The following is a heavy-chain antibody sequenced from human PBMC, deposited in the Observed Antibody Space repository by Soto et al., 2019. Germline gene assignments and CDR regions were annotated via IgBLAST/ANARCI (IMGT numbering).Heavy chain of an antibody. V-gene: IGHV3-23*01. D-gene: IGHD3-3*01. Sequence: GGSLRLSCAVSGFSFSNYAVTWVRQAPGKGLGWVSAISASGGSTYYADSVKGRFTISRDNSKNTVQLEMNSLRAEDTAVYYCAKRLWSGSNSVGNGMDVWGQGTTVTVSS. CDR3: AKRLWSGSNSVGNGMDV. CDR2: ISASGGST. J-gene: IGHJ6*02. CDR1: GFSFSNYA.